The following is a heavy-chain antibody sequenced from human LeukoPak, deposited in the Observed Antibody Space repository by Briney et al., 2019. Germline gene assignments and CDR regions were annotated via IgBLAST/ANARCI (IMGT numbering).Heavy chain of an antibody. J-gene: IGHJ4*02. CDR3: ATLPYCSGGTCYRGY. CDR1: GGSFSGYY. Sequence: SETLSLTCAVYGGSFSGYYWSWIRQPPGKGLEWIGYIYYSESTNYNPSLKSRVTISVDTSKNQFSLKLSSVTVADTAVYYCATLPYCSGGTCYRGYWSQGTLVTVSS. CDR2: IYYSEST. D-gene: IGHD2-15*01. V-gene: IGHV4-59*01.